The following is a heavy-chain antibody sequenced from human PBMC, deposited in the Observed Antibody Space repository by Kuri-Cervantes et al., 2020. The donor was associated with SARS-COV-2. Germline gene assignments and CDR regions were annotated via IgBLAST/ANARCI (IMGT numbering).Heavy chain of an antibody. CDR2: ISSSSSYI. CDR3: ARDEIAYDFWSGYYLGY. D-gene: IGHD3-3*01. Sequence: GESLKISCAASGFTFSSYSMNWVRQAPGKGLEWVSSISSSSSYIYYADSVKGRFTISRDNAKNSLYLQMNSLRAEDTAVYYCARDEIAYDFWSGYYLGYWGQGTLVTVYS. V-gene: IGHV3-21*01. J-gene: IGHJ4*02. CDR1: GFTFSSYS.